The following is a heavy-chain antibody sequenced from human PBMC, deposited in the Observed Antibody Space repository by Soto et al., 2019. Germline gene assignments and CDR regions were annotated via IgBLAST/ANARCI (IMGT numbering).Heavy chain of an antibody. D-gene: IGHD2-2*02. CDR3: AGGDCSSTSCYTQAYYYYGMDV. V-gene: IGHV4-59*01. CDR2: IYYSGST. J-gene: IGHJ6*02. Sequence: PSETLSLTCTVSGGSISSYYWSWIRQPPGKGLEWIGYIYYSGSTNYNPSLKSRVTISVDTSKNQFSLKLSSVTTADTAVYYCAGGDCSSTSCYTQAYYYYGMDVWGQGTTVTVSS. CDR1: GGSISSYY.